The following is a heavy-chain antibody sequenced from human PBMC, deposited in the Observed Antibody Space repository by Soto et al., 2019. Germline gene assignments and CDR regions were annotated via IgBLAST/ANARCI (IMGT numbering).Heavy chain of an antibody. CDR3: ARALGSWGAYYFDY. J-gene: IGHJ4*02. Sequence: QITLKESGPTLVKPTQTLTLTCTFSGFSLNTYGVGVGWIRQPPGKALEWLALIYWDDDKRYSPALKSRLTITKYTSKNQVVLTMTNMDPVDTVTYYCARALGSWGAYYFDYWGQGTLVTVSS. CDR1: GFSLNTYGVG. CDR2: IYWDDDK. V-gene: IGHV2-5*02. D-gene: IGHD3-16*01.